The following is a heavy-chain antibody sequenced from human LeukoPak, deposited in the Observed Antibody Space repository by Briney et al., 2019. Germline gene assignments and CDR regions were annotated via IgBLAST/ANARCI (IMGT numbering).Heavy chain of an antibody. J-gene: IGHJ5*02. D-gene: IGHD3-10*01. CDR2: ISSSGSTI. V-gene: IGHV3-48*03. CDR1: GFTFSSYG. CDR3: ARDRGYYGSGSFDP. Sequence: PGGSLRLSCAASGFTFSSYGMNWVRQAPGKGLEWVSYISSSGSTIYYADSVKGRFTISRDNAKNSLYLQMNSLRAEDTAVYYCARDRGYYGSGSFDPWGQGTLVTVSS.